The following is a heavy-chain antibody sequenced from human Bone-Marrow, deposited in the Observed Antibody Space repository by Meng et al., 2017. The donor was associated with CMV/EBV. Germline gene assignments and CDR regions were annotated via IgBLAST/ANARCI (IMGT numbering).Heavy chain of an antibody. Sequence: GESLKISCAASGFTFSDYYMSWIRQAPGKGLEWVSYISSSGSTIYYADSVKGRFTISRDNAKNSLYLQMNSPRAEDTAVYYCARAPKWEPRAFDIWGQGTMVTVSS. D-gene: IGHD1-26*01. CDR3: ARAPKWEPRAFDI. CDR2: ISSSGSTI. J-gene: IGHJ3*02. V-gene: IGHV3-11*01. CDR1: GFTFSDYY.